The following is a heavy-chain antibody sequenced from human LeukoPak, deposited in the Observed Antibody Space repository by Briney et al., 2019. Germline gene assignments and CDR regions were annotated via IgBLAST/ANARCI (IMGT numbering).Heavy chain of an antibody. D-gene: IGHD3-10*01. CDR2: ISGSGGSR. CDR1: GFTFSSYA. CDR3: ARVWELSYDY. V-gene: IGHV3-23*01. J-gene: IGHJ4*02. Sequence: GGSLRLSCAASGFTFSSYAMSWVRQAPGKGLEWVSAISGSGGSRYYADSVKGRFTISRDNSKNTVDLQMNSLRAEDTAVYYCARVWELSYDYWGQGTLVTVSS.